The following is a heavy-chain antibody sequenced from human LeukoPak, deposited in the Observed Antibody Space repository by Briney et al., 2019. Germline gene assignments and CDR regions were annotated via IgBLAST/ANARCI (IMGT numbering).Heavy chain of an antibody. CDR2: ISWNSGSI. CDR3: ARVEQQLVDI. V-gene: IGHV3-9*01. CDR1: GFTFDDYA. Sequence: GGSLRPSCAASGFTFDDYAMHWVRQAPGKGLEWVSGISWNSGSIGYADSVKGRFTISRDNAKNSLYLQMNSLRAEDTAVYYCARVEQQLVDIWGQGTLVTVSS. J-gene: IGHJ4*02. D-gene: IGHD6-13*01.